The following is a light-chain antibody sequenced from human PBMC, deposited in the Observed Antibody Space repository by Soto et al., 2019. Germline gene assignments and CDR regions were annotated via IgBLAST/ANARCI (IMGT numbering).Light chain of an antibody. CDR3: QHYNNWVGT. J-gene: IGKJ4*01. CDR2: RAS. Sequence: EIVLTQSPGTLSLSPGERATLSCRASQSVSSNYLAWYQQKPGQAPKVLIYRASIRATGIPDRFSGSGSGTEFTLTISSLQSEDFGVYYCQHYNNWVGTFGGGTKVDIK. CDR1: QSVSSN. V-gene: IGKV3D-15*01.